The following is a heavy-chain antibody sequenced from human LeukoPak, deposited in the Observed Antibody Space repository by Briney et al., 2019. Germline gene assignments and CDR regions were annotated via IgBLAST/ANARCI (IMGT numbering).Heavy chain of an antibody. CDR3: ARDSPVSTRPFDI. CDR2: INPSGGRT. V-gene: IGHV1-46*01. D-gene: IGHD2-2*01. J-gene: IGHJ3*02. Sequence: GASVKVSCKASGYTFTNYYIHWVRQAPGQGLEWMGIINPSGGRTSYAQKFQGRVTTTRDTSTSTVYMDLSSLRSEDTALYYCARDSPVSTRPFDIWGQGTMVTVSS. CDR1: GYTFTNYY.